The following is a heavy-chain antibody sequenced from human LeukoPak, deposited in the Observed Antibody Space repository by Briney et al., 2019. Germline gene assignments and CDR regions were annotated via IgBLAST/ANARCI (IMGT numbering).Heavy chain of an antibody. Sequence: PGRSLRLSCAASGFTFSSYWASWVRQAPGKWLEWVANIKQDGSEKYYVDSVKGRFTISRDNAKNSLYLQMNSLRAEDTAVYYCAREEVLWFGELFYDYWGQGTLVTASS. CDR1: GFTFSSYW. CDR3: AREEVLWFGELFYDY. D-gene: IGHD3-10*01. J-gene: IGHJ4*02. CDR2: IKQDGSEK. V-gene: IGHV3-7*03.